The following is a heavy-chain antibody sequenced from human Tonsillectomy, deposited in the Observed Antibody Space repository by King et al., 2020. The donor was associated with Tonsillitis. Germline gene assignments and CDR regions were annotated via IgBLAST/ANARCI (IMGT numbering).Heavy chain of an antibody. Sequence: VQLVESGGGLVQPGGSLRVSCAASGFPFSSYWMHWVRQAPGKGLVWVSRINSDGSSTSYADSVKGRFTISRDNAKKMLYLQMNGLRAEDTAVYYCAREDGSSTRCLGGFDYWGQGTLVTVSS. D-gene: IGHD2-2*01. CDR1: GFPFSSYW. CDR2: INSDGSST. J-gene: IGHJ4*02. CDR3: AREDGSSTRCLGGFDY. V-gene: IGHV3-74*01.